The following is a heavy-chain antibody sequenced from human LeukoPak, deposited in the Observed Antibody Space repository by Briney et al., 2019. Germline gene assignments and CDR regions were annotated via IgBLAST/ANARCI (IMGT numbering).Heavy chain of an antibody. V-gene: IGHV3-30*18. CDR2: ISYDGSNK. CDR1: GFTFSNCG. CDR3: AKGLDIVGVPFDY. D-gene: IGHD1-26*01. J-gene: IGHJ4*02. Sequence: GRSLRLSCASSGFTFSNCGMYWVRQAPGKGLEWVAVISYDGSNKYYVDSVKGRFTISRDNSKNTLYLQMNSPRTEDTAVYYCAKGLDIVGVPFDYWGQGTLVTVSS.